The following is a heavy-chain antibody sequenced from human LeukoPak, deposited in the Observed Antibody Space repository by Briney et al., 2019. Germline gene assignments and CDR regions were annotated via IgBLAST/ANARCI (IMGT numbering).Heavy chain of an antibody. CDR3: AGQPEGLEHAHS. J-gene: IGHJ5*02. CDR2: IIPILGIA. V-gene: IGHV1-69*04. CDR1: GGTFSSYA. D-gene: IGHD3-3*01. Sequence: GASVKVSCKASGGTFSSYAISWVRQAPGQGLEWMGRIIPILGIANYAQKFQGRVTITADKSTSTAYMELSSLRSEDTAVYYCAGQPEGLEHAHSWGQGTLVTVSS.